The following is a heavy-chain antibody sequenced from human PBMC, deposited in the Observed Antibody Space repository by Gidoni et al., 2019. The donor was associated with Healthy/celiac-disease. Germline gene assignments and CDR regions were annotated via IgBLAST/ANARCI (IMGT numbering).Heavy chain of an antibody. Sequence: VKQPGSSVKVSCKASGGTFSSYAISWVRQAPGQGLEWMGGIIPIFGTANYAQKFQGRVTITADKSTSTAYMELSSLRSEDTAVYCCAGDQALPNTYDDFWSGYALDYWGQGTLVTVSS. D-gene: IGHD3-3*01. V-gene: IGHV1-69*06. CDR3: AGDQALPNTYDDFWSGYALDY. CDR1: GGTFSSYA. CDR2: IIPIFGTA. J-gene: IGHJ4*02.